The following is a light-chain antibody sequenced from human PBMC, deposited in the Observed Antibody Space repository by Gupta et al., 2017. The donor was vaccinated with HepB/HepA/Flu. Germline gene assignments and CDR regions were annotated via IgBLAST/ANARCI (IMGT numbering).Light chain of an antibody. V-gene: IGKV1-39*01. Sequence: DIQMTQSPSSLSASVGDRVTITCRASQSISSYLNWYQQKPGKAPKLLIYAASSLQSGVPSRFSCSGAGREFMLIISRLQPENSATYYCQQRYSTPWTFGQGTQVEIK. J-gene: IGKJ1*01. CDR2: AAS. CDR3: QQRYSTPWT. CDR1: QSISSY.